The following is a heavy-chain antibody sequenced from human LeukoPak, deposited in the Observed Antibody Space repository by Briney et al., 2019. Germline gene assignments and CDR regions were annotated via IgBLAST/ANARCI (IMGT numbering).Heavy chain of an antibody. CDR3: ARDGPYCGGDCYSWYFGL. CDR1: GYTFTSYY. CDR2: INPSGGST. Sequence: ASVKVSCKASGYTFTSYYMHWVRQAPGQGLEWMGIINPSGGSTSYAQKFQGRVTMTRDMSTSTVYMELSSLRSEDTAVYYCARDGPYCGGDCYSWYFGLWGRGTLVTVSS. J-gene: IGHJ2*01. V-gene: IGHV1-46*01. D-gene: IGHD2-21*02.